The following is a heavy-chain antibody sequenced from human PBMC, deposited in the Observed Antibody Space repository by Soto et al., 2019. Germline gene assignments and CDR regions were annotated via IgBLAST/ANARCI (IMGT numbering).Heavy chain of an antibody. CDR2: IYPGDSDT. Sequence: PGESLKISCKGSGYSFTSYWIGWVRQMPGKGLEWMGIIYPGDSDTRYSPSFQGQVTISADKSISTAYLQWSSLKASDTAMYYCASQTLGTVTTPYSYYGMDVWGQGTTVTVSS. V-gene: IGHV5-51*01. CDR3: ASQTLGTVTTPYSYYGMDV. D-gene: IGHD4-17*01. J-gene: IGHJ6*02. CDR1: GYSFTSYW.